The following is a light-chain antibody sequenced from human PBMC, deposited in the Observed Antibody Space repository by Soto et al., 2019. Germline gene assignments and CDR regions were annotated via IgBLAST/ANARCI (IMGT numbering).Light chain of an antibody. Sequence: MEFTQFPGTSPLSPGDRASLSSSASQTVSSNFLAWYQQRPAQAPRLLIHGASSRATGIPDRFSGSGSGTDFTLTISRLEPEDFAVYYCQQYGSSPRTFGQGTRLEIK. V-gene: IGKV3-20*01. CDR3: QQYGSSPRT. J-gene: IGKJ5*01. CDR2: GAS. CDR1: QTVSSNF.